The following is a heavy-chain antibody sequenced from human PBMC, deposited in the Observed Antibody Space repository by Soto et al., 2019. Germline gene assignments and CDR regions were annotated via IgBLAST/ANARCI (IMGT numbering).Heavy chain of an antibody. J-gene: IGHJ4*02. V-gene: IGHV1-58*02. CDR2: IVVGSGNT. CDR1: GFTFTSSA. Sequence: GASVKVSCKASGFTFTSSAMQWVRQARGQRLEWIGWIVVGSGNTNYAQKFQERVTITRDMSTSTAYMELSSLRSEDTAVYYCAADLRSSGWFFDYWGQGTLVTVSS. D-gene: IGHD6-19*01. CDR3: AADLRSSGWFFDY.